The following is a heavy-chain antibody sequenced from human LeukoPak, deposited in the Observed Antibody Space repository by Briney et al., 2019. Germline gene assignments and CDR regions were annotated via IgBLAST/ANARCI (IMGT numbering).Heavy chain of an antibody. CDR2: ISGSGGST. CDR3: AKASNGGYEGLFDY. V-gene: IGHV3-23*01. J-gene: IGHJ4*02. D-gene: IGHD5-12*01. Sequence: GGSLRLSCAASGFTFSSYAMSWVRQAPGKGLEWVSAISGSGGSTYYADSMKGRFTISRDNSKNTLYLQMNSLRAEDTAVYYCAKASNGGYEGLFDYWGQGTLVTVSS. CDR1: GFTFSSYA.